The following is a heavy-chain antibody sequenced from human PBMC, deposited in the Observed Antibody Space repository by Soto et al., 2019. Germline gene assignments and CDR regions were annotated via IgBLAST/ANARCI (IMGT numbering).Heavy chain of an antibody. Sequence: QVQLVESGGGVVQPGRSLRLSCAASGFTFSSYNMEWVRQAPGKGLEWVTVISFDGTNKYYADSVQGRFTISRDNSKNTVYLEMNSLKPEDTAVYYCAREVGTFYYHYGMDVWGQGTTVTVAS. CDR1: GFTFSSYN. V-gene: IGHV3-30-3*01. J-gene: IGHJ6*02. CDR2: ISFDGTNK. CDR3: AREVGTFYYHYGMDV. D-gene: IGHD2-21*02.